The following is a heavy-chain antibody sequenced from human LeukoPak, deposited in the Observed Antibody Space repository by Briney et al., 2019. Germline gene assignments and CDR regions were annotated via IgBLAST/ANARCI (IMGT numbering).Heavy chain of an antibody. J-gene: IGHJ4*02. CDR3: ARGHYYDSSGYYLLDY. D-gene: IGHD3-22*01. CDR1: GFTVSSNY. Sequence: GGSLRLSCAASGFTVSSNYMSWVRQAPGKGLEWVSVIYSGGSTYYADSVKGRFTISRDNSKNTLYLQMNSLRAEDTAVYYCARGHYYDSSGYYLLDYWGQGTLVTVSS. V-gene: IGHV3-53*01. CDR2: IYSGGST.